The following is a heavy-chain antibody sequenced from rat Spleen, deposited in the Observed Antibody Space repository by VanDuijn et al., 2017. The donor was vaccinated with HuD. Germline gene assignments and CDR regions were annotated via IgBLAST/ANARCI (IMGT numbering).Heavy chain of an antibody. CDR3: TRDRILRSTGFDY. Sequence: EVQLVESGGGLIQPGRSLKLSCAASGFTFSDYNMAWVRQAPKKGLEWVATISYDGSSTYYRDSVKGRFTISRDNAKSSLYLQMDSLRSEDTATYYCTRDRILRSTGFDYWGRGVMVTVSS. D-gene: IGHD1-6*01. J-gene: IGHJ2*01. V-gene: IGHV5-7*01. CDR1: GFTFSDYN. CDR2: ISYDGSST.